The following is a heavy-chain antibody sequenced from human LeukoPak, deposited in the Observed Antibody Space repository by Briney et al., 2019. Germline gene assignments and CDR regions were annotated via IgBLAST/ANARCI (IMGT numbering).Heavy chain of an antibody. D-gene: IGHD3-16*01. Sequence: ASVKVSCKASGYTFTDYYMHWVRQAPGQGLEWMGWINPNTGDTNYAQKFQGRVTMTRDTSISTAYMELSRLRSDDTAVYYCARVRYRLAETYIDYWGQGTLVTVSS. CDR2: INPNTGDT. V-gene: IGHV1-2*02. CDR3: ARVRYRLAETYIDY. J-gene: IGHJ4*02. CDR1: GYTFTDYY.